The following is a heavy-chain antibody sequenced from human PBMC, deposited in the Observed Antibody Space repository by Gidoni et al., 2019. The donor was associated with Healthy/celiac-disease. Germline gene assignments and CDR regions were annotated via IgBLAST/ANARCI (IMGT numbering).Heavy chain of an antibody. CDR1: GFTFSSYA. D-gene: IGHD6-13*01. CDR2: ISGSGGST. J-gene: IGHJ6*02. CDR3: AKDLFSSSWYYYYYGMDV. V-gene: IGHV3-23*01. Sequence: EVQLLESGGGLVQPGGSLRLSCAAPGFTFSSYAMSWVRQAPGKGLEWVSAISGSGGSTYYADSVKGRFTISRDNSKNTLYLQMNSLRAEDTAVYYCAKDLFSSSWYYYYYGMDVWGQGTTVTVSS.